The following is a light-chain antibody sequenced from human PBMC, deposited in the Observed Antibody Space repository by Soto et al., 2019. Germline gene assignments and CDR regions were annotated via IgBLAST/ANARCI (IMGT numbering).Light chain of an antibody. CDR3: QRIDVTPPWT. V-gene: IGKV1-39*01. CDR1: QRIGRS. CDR2: AAS. J-gene: IGKJ1*01. Sequence: DIQMTQSPSSLSASVGDRVTIACRASQRIGRSLSWYQQKPGTAPKVLIYAASNLQSGVPSRFSGSGSGTDFTLTSGGLQLKDSATYYCQRIDVTPPWTFGQGPRWKSN.